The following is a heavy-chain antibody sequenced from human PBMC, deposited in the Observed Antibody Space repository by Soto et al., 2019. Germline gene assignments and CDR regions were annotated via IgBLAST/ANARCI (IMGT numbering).Heavy chain of an antibody. J-gene: IGHJ6*02. D-gene: IGHD3-10*01. Sequence: PGGSLRLSCACSGFRLSSYAMHWVRQAPGKGLEWVALMSYDESKKYYADSVKGRFTISRDNSKNTLDLQMNNLRAEDTAVYYCAKDLPWVRGTDYYYGMDVWGQGTTVAVSS. CDR2: MSYDESKK. V-gene: IGHV3-30*18. CDR1: GFRLSSYA. CDR3: AKDLPWVRGTDYYYGMDV.